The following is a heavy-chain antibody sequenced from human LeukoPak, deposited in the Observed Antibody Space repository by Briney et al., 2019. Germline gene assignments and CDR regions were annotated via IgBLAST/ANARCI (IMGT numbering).Heavy chain of an antibody. V-gene: IGHV1-2*02. CDR1: GYTFTSYD. D-gene: IGHD6-13*01. CDR3: ARDWYSSSCLDY. J-gene: IGHJ4*02. CDR2: INPNSGGT. Sequence: ASVKVSCKASGYTFTSYDINWVRQATGQGLEWMGWINPNSGGTNYAQKFQGRVTMTRDTSISTAYMELSRLRSDDTAVYYCARDWYSSSCLDYWGQGTLVTVSS.